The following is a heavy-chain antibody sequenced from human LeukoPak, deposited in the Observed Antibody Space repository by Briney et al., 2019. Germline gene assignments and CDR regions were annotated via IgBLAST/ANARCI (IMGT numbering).Heavy chain of an antibody. CDR2: INHSRST. Sequence: SETLSLTSAVYGGTFCGYYWSWLRQPPGKGLEWFGEINHSRSTNYNPSLKSEVTISVATSKDQFTRKLRSVAVADTAVYYWARSIVFAIFGVVIISAFDIWGQGTMVTVSS. J-gene: IGHJ3*02. CDR3: ARSIVFAIFGVVIISAFDI. D-gene: IGHD3-3*01. CDR1: GGTFCGYY. V-gene: IGHV4-34*01.